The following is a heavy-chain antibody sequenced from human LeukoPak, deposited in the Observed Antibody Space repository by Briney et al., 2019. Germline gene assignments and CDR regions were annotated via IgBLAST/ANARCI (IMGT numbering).Heavy chain of an antibody. V-gene: IGHV4-34*01. CDR1: GGSFSGYH. J-gene: IGHJ4*02. CDR2: IIHSGST. Sequence: PSETLSLTCAVYGGSFSGYHSSWIRQPPGKRLEWLGEIIHSGSTNYNPSLKSRVTISVDTSKNQFSLKLSSVTAADTAVYYCARGGGRYCSSTSCYVGYWGQGTLVTVSS. CDR3: ARGGGRYCSSTSCYVGY. D-gene: IGHD2-2*01.